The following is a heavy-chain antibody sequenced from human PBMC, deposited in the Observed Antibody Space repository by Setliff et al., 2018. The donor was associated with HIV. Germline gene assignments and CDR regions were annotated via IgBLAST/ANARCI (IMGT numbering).Heavy chain of an antibody. CDR1: GYTFTGYY. CDR2: IIPNSGGT. CDR3: ARDSCNSVACYLYNWFDP. J-gene: IGHJ5*02. D-gene: IGHD2-2*01. V-gene: IGHV1-2*06. Sequence: GASVKVSCKASGYTFTGYYVHWVRQAPGQGLEWMGRIIPNSGGTNYAQKFQGRVTMTRDTSISTAYMELTRLRSDDTAVYYCARDSCNSVACYLYNWFDPWGQGTLVTVSS.